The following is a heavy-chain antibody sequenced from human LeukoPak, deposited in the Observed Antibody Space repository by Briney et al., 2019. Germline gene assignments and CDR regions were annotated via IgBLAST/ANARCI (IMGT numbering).Heavy chain of an antibody. Sequence: GALRLSCAASGFTFSYYSMNWVRQAPGKGLEWVSYISSSSSTMYYADSVKGRFTISRDNAKNSLYLQMNSLRAEDTAVYYCARVQVGATGFDNWGQGTLVTVSS. D-gene: IGHD1-26*01. CDR3: ARVQVGATGFDN. V-gene: IGHV3-48*04. J-gene: IGHJ4*02. CDR2: ISSSSSTM. CDR1: GFTFSYYS.